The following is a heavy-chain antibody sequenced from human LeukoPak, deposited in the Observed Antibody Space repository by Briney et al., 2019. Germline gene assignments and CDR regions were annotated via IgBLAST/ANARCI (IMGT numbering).Heavy chain of an antibody. CDR3: ARHPYCGGDCYTWNDY. J-gene: IGHJ4*02. D-gene: IGHD2-21*02. CDR2: IYPGGSDT. CDR1: GYSFTSYW. V-gene: IGHV5-51*01. Sequence: GESLKISCKGSGYSFTSYWIGWVRQMPRKGLEWMGIIYPGGSDTRYSPSFQGQVTISADKSISTAYLQWSSLKASDTAMYYCARHPYCGGDCYTWNDYWGQGTLVTVSS.